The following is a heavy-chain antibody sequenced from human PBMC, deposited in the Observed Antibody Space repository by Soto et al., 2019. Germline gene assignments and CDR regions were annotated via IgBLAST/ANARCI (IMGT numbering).Heavy chain of an antibody. CDR2: INPSGGST. D-gene: IGHD3-10*01. J-gene: IGHJ4*02. V-gene: IGHV1-46*01. CDR1: GYTFTSYY. Sequence: ASVEVSCKASGYTFTSYYMHWVRQAPGQGLEWMGIINPSGGSTSYAQKFQGRVTMTRDTSTSTVYMELSSLRSEDTAVYYCARPNLSTGPFDYWGQGTLVTVSS. CDR3: ARPNLSTGPFDY.